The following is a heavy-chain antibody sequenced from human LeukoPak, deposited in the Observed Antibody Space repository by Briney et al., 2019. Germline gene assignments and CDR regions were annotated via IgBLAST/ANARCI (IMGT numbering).Heavy chain of an antibody. J-gene: IGHJ4*02. D-gene: IGHD3-10*01. CDR3: AKGGLLWFGELRGGGDY. CDR1: GFTFSSYA. CDR2: ISFDGSSK. Sequence: GGSLRLSCAASGFTFSSYAMHWVRQAPGKGLEWVAVISFDGSSKDYADSVKGRFTISRDDSKNTLYLQMNSLRAKYTDVYYCAKGGLLWFGELRGGGDYWGQGTLVTVSS. V-gene: IGHV3-30*04.